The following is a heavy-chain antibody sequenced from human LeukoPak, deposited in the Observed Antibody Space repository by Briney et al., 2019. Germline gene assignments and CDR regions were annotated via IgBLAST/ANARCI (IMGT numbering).Heavy chain of an antibody. CDR3: AKHGGYGDYLTEYFQH. J-gene: IGHJ1*01. D-gene: IGHD4-17*01. CDR1: GYIFTNYW. V-gene: IGHV5-51*01. CDR2: IHPGDSDT. Sequence: GESLKISCKGSGYIFTNYWIGWVRQMPGKGLEWMGIIHPGDSDTRYSPSFQGQVTLSADKSINTAYLQWSSLTASDTAMYYCAKHGGYGDYLTEYFQHWGQGTLVTVSS.